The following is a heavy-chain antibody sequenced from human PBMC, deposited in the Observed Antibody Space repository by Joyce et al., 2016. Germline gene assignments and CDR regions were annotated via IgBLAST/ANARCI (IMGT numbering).Heavy chain of an antibody. D-gene: IGHD4-17*01. CDR1: GGSISRSNW. J-gene: IGHJ4*02. Sequence: QVQLQESGPGLVKPSGTLSFTCAVSGGSISRSNWWRWVRQPPGKGLEWIGEIYHIGRTNYSPSLKSRVTMSVDKSKNQFSLKLTSVTAADTAVYFCATDPYGDYFDHWGQGALVTVSS. CDR2: IYHIGRT. V-gene: IGHV4-4*02. CDR3: ATDPYGDYFDH.